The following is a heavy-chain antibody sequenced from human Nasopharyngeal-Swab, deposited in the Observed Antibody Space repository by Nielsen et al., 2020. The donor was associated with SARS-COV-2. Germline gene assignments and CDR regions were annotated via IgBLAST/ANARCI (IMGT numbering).Heavy chain of an antibody. CDR3: ARGRAADGTVGVDY. CDR1: GFTVSSNY. J-gene: IGHJ4*02. Sequence: GESLKISCAASGFTVSSNYMSWVRQAPGKGLEWVSVIYSGGSTNYADSVKGRFIISRDNSNNTVYLQMNSLSAEDTALYYCARGRAADGTVGVDYWGQGTLVTVSS. CDR2: IYSGGST. D-gene: IGHD6-13*01. V-gene: IGHV3-53*01.